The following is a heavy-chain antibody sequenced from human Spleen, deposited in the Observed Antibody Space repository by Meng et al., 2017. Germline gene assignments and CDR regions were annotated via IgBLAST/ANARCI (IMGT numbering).Heavy chain of an antibody. V-gene: IGHV4-34*02. J-gene: IGHJ1*01. CDR2: INHHESA. D-gene: IGHD3-10*01. Sequence: QLQLQQWGAGLLKPSETLALTCAVSGGSFSVYNWSWIRQPPGKGLEWIGEINHHESAKYNPSLQSRALISVDTSKNQFSLKLTSVTAADTAVYHCLRGSGGSVWGQGTLVTVSS. CDR1: GGSFSVYN. CDR3: LRGSGGSV.